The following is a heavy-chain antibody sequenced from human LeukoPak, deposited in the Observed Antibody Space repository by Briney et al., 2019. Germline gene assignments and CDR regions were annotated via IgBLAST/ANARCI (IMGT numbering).Heavy chain of an antibody. CDR1: GGTFSSYA. D-gene: IGHD5-18*01. V-gene: IGHV1-69*04. CDR2: IIPILGIA. Sequence: ASAKVSCKASGGTFSSYAISWVRQAPGQGLEWMGRIIPILGIANYAQKFQGRVTITADKSTSTAYMELSSLRSEDTAVYYCARHVDTAMGYYYGMDVWGQGTTVTVSS. CDR3: ARHVDTAMGYYYGMDV. J-gene: IGHJ6*02.